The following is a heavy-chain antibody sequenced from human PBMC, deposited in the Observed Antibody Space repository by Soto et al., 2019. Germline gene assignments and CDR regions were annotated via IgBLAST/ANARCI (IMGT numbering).Heavy chain of an antibody. V-gene: IGHV4-31*03. CDR2: IFYSGST. CDR1: GVSLTSGTYY. CDR3: ASTEDFFDY. Sequence: QVQLQASGPGLVKPSQTLSLTCSVSGVSLTSGTYYWSWIRQHPGKGLEWIGYIFYSGSTDYNPSLKSRVNIAVDTSKNQFSLTLSSVTAADTAVYYCASTEDFFDYWGQGTLVTVSS. J-gene: IGHJ4*02.